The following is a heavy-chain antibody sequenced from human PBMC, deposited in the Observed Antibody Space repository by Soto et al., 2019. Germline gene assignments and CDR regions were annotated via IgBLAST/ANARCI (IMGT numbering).Heavy chain of an antibody. CDR3: ARDSGSRSWFDY. CDR1: GGTFSSYT. D-gene: IGHD6-13*01. V-gene: IGHV1-69*04. Sequence: SVKVSCKASGGTFSSYTISWVRQAPGQGLEWMGRIIPILGIANYAQKFQGRVTITADKSTSTAYMELSSLRSEDTAVYYCARDSGSRSWFDYWGQGTLVPVSS. J-gene: IGHJ4*02. CDR2: IIPILGIA.